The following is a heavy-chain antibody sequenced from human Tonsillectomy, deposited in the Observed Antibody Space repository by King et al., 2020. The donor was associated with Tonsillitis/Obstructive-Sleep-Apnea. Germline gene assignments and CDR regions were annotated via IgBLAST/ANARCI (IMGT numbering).Heavy chain of an antibody. CDR1: GFSLSTSGVG. D-gene: IGHD5-18*01. CDR3: AHGKTSMSFDY. J-gene: IGHJ4*02. CDR2: IYWDDDK. Sequence: ITLKESGPTLVKPTQTLTLTCTFSGFSLSTSGVGVGWIRQPPGEALEWLALIYWDDDKRYSPSLKSRLTITKDTSKNQVVLTMTNMDPVATATYYCAHGKTSMSFDYWGQGTLVTVSS. V-gene: IGHV2-5*02.